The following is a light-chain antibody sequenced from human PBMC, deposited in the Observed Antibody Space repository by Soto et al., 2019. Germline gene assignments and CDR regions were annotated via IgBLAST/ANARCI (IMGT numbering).Light chain of an antibody. CDR2: HAS. Sequence: EIVLTQSPATLSLSPGERATLSCRASQSVSRYLAWYQQKPGQAPRLLIYHASNRATGIPARFSGSGSGTDFTLTISSLEPEDFAIYYCQHHSNWLWTVGQGTKVEIK. J-gene: IGKJ1*01. V-gene: IGKV3-11*01. CDR3: QHHSNWLWT. CDR1: QSVSRY.